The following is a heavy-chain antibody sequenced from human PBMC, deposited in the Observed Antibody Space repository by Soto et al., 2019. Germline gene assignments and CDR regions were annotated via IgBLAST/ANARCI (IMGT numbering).Heavy chain of an antibody. Sequence: PSETLSLTCTVSGGSISSYYWSWIRQPPGKGLEWIGYIYYSGSTNYNPSLESRVIISVEKSKNQFSLQLTSVTAADTAVYYCVRYAADLSSINWGQGTMVTVSS. D-gene: IGHD2-2*01. V-gene: IGHV4-59*12. CDR1: GGSISSYY. CDR3: VRYAADLSSIN. J-gene: IGHJ3*01. CDR2: IYYSGST.